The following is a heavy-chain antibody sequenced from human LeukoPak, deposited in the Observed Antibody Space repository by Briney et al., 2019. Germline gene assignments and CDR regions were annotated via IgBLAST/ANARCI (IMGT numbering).Heavy chain of an antibody. D-gene: IGHD6-6*01. CDR3: ARGGQSIAARSWDY. J-gene: IGHJ4*02. CDR1: GGSISSGGYY. Sequence: SQTLSLTCTVSGGSISSGGYYWSWLRQPPGKGLEWIGYIYHRGSTYYTPSLQSRVTISVDRSNNQFSLKLSSVPAADTAVYYCARGGQSIAARSWDYWGQGTLVTVSS. CDR2: IYHRGST. V-gene: IGHV4-30-2*01.